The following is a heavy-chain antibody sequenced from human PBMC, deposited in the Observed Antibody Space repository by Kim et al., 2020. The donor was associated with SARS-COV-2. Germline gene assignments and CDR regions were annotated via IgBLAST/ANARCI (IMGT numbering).Heavy chain of an antibody. Sequence: NYADYVKGRFNISRDNADNSLYLQMIRLSAEDTDVYYVARVSGYDYFDYWGQGTLVTVSS. CDR3: ARVSGYDYFDY. J-gene: IGHJ4*02. D-gene: IGHD5-12*01. V-gene: IGHV3-11*03.